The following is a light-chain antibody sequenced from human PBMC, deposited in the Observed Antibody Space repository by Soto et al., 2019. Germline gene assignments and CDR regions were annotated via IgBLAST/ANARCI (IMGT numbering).Light chain of an antibody. J-gene: IGLJ1*01. CDR1: SSDVGGYNY. CDR2: EVS. V-gene: IGLV2-14*01. Sequence: QSVLTQPASVSGSPGQSITMSCTGTSSDVGGYNYVSWYQQHPGKAPKLMIYEVSNRPSGVSNRFSSSKSGNTASLTISGLQAEDEADYYCSSYTSSSPYVFGTGTKVTVL. CDR3: SSYTSSSPYV.